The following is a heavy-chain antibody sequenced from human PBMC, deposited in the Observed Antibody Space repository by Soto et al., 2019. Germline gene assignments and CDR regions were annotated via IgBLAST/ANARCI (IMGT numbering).Heavy chain of an antibody. CDR2: ILPIYSTRNYA. V-gene: IGHV1-69*06. CDR1: GGTFNKYA. D-gene: IGHD2-2*01. J-gene: IGHJ4*02. Sequence: QAQLVQSGAEVRKPGSSVKVSCKASGGTFNKYAISWVRQAPGQGPEWMGGILPIYSTRNYANYAHKFQGRVTITVDTSTSTAYMELNGLKSDDTAIYYCARGVVVVTNYYFDQWGQGTLVTVSS. CDR3: ARGVVVVTNYYFDQ.